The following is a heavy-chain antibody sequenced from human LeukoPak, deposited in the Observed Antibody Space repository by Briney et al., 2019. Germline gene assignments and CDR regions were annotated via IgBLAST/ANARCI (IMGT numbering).Heavy chain of an antibody. CDR1: GFTFSSYE. CDR3: AKGRWQTVYYFDY. CDR2: ISSSGSTI. J-gene: IGHJ4*02. D-gene: IGHD2-15*01. Sequence: GGSLRLSCAASGFTFSSYEMNWVRQAPGKGLEWVSYISSSGSTIYYADSVKGRFTISRDNSKNTLYLQMNSLRAEDTAVYYCAKGRWQTVYYFDYWGQGTLVTVSS. V-gene: IGHV3-48*03.